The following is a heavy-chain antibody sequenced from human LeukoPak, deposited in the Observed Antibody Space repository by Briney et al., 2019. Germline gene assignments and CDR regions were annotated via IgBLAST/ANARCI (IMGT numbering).Heavy chain of an antibody. CDR2: ISSSGGNT. J-gene: IGHJ4*02. D-gene: IGHD5-18*01. V-gene: IGHV3-23*01. CDR3: GKDLAVDTYGLFDS. Sequence: PGGPLRLSCAASGFTFGSYAMSWVRQAPGKGLEWVSAISSSGGNTYYADSVRGRFTISRDNSKNTLYLQMNSLRAEDTAIYHCGKDLAVDTYGLFDSWGQGILVTVSS. CDR1: GFTFGSYA.